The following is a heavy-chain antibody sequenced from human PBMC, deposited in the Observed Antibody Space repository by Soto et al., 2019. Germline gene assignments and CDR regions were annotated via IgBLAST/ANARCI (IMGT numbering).Heavy chain of an antibody. J-gene: IGHJ4*02. CDR3: ARSRVGYFSYFAY. Sequence: QVQLQQWGAGLLKPSETLSLTCAVYGGSFSGYYWNWIRQSQGKGLEWIGDVNPSGSINYNTAIMNRSTISSDTSKNQFSGRLSSVTAADTAGYYCARSRVGYFSYFAYRGQGTLVTVSS. V-gene: IGHV4-34*01. CDR2: VNPSGSI. CDR1: GGSFSGYY. D-gene: IGHD3-22*01.